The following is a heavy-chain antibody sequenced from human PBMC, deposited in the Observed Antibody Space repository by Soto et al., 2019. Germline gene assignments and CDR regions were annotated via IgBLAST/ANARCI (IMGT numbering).Heavy chain of an antibody. CDR3: ARVCGGDCGNAFEV. CDR1: GFTFSAYG. Sequence: QVQLVASGGGVVQPGGSLRLSCAASGFTFSAYGIHWVRQAPGKGLEWVATISFDSRDKLYVDSMNGRLTISRENSRNTVYLQMDSLRAEDTAVYHWARVCGGDCGNAFEVWGQETVVAVSP. D-gene: IGHD2-21*02. J-gene: IGHJ3*01. V-gene: IGHV3-33*05. CDR2: ISFDSRDK.